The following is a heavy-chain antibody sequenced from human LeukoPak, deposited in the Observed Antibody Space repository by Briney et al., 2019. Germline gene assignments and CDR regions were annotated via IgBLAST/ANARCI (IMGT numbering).Heavy chain of an antibody. CDR2: ISGSGGST. CDR3: AKGGRLRYFDDRVGYYGMDV. J-gene: IGHJ6*02. CDR1: GFTFSSYA. Sequence: GGSLRLSCAASGFTFSSYAMTWVRQAPGKGPEWVSAISGSGGSTYYADSVKGRFTISRDNSRNTLHLQMNSLRAEDTAVYYCAKGGRLRYFDDRVGYYGMDVWGQGTTVTVSS. V-gene: IGHV3-23*01. D-gene: IGHD3-9*01.